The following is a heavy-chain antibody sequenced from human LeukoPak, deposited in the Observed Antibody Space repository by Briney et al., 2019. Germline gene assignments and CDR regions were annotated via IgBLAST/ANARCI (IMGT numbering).Heavy chain of an antibody. V-gene: IGHV1-24*01. D-gene: IGHD1-7*01. J-gene: IGHJ4*02. CDR1: GYTLTELS. CDR2: FDPEDGET. Sequence: ASVKVSCKVSGYTLTELSMHWVRQAPGKGLEWMGGFDPEDGETIYAQKFQGRVTMTGDTSTDTAYMELSSLRSEDTAVYYCATETVNRDYVWGQGTLVTVSS. CDR3: ATETVNRDYV.